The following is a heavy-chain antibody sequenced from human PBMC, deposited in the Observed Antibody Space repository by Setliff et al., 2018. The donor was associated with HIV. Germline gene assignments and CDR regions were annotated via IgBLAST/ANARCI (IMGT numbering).Heavy chain of an antibody. V-gene: IGHV3-23*05. CDR1: TFSVGDYA. CDR2: VSNTGRRT. D-gene: IGHD3-22*01. CDR3: VKDAYSSGKPGIS. J-gene: IGHJ4*02. Sequence: GGSLRLSCAASTFSVGDYAMSWVRQAPGKGLEWVSAVSNTGRRTFYADSVKGRFTISKDNFENVVYLQMNSLRVDDTAVYYCVKDAYSSGKPGISWGQGTQVTVSS.